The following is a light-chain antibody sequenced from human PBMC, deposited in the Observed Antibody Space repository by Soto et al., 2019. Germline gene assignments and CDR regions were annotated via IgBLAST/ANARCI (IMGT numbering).Light chain of an antibody. CDR3: QQSHSAEYS. J-gene: IGKJ2*01. CDR1: QSISAY. Sequence: IQLTQSPSSLSVSVGDRVTITCRASQSISAYLNWYRQKPGQAPELLIYATSKLHSGVPSRFSGSGSVTEFTLTINSLQPEDLATYYCQQSHSAEYSFGQGTRLEIK. V-gene: IGKV1-39*01. CDR2: ATS.